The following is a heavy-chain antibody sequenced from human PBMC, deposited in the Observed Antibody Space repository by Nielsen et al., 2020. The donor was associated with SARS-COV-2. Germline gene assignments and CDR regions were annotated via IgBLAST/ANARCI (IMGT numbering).Heavy chain of an antibody. J-gene: IGHJ6*02. V-gene: IGHV4-31*03. CDR3: ARESSGYDHYNYGMDV. CDR2: IYFSGRT. D-gene: IGHD5-12*01. CDR1: GGSISSGGYY. Sequence: SETLPLTCTVSGGSISSGGYYWSWIRHHPGKDLEWIGYIYFSGRTCYNPSLKSRVTISVDTSKNQFSLSLRSVTAADTAVYYCARESSGYDHYNYGMDVWGQGTTVTVSS.